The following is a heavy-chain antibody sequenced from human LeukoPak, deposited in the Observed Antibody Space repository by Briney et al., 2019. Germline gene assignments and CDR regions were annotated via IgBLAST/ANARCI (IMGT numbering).Heavy chain of an antibody. CDR3: ARQSTVFGVGGY. V-gene: IGHV4-39*01. D-gene: IGHD3-3*01. CDR2: IYYGGST. CDR1: GYSISSGSYY. J-gene: IGHJ4*02. Sequence: PSETLSLTCSVSGYSISSGSYYWGWIRQPPGKGLEWIGSIYYGGSTYYNPSLKSRVTISVDTSKNQFSLKLSSVTAADTAVYYWARQSTVFGVGGYWGQGTLVTVSS.